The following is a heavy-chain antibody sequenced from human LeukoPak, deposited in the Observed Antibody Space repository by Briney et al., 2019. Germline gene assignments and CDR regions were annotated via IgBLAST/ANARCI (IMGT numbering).Heavy chain of an antibody. V-gene: IGHV3-11*01. D-gene: IGHD3-9*01. CDR2: IGSSGSTI. CDR1: GFTFSDYY. Sequence: GGSLRLSCAASGFTFSDYYMSWIRQAPGKGLEWVSYIGSSGSTIYYADSVKGRFTISRDNAKNSLYLQMNSLRAEDTAVYYCARDPGAYDILTGYEYFDYWGQGTLVTVSS. CDR3: ARDPGAYDILTGYEYFDY. J-gene: IGHJ4*02.